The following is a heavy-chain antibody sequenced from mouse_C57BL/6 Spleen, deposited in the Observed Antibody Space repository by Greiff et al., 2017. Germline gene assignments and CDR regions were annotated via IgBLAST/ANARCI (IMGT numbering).Heavy chain of an antibody. CDR2: INPNNGGT. CDR3: ARWDGYDGRVDY. Sequence: VQLQQSGPELVKPGASVKISCKASGYTFTDYYMNWVKQSHGKSLEWIGDINPNNGGTSYNQKFKGKATLTVDKSSSTAYMELRSLTSEDSAVYYCARWDGYDGRVDYWGQGTTLTVSS. D-gene: IGHD2-2*01. V-gene: IGHV1-26*01. J-gene: IGHJ2*01. CDR1: GYTFTDYY.